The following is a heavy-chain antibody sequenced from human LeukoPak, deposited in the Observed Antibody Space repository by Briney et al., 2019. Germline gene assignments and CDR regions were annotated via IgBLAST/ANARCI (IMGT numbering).Heavy chain of an antibody. V-gene: IGHV1-46*01. J-gene: IGHJ6*02. CDR2: INPSGGST. CDR1: GYTFTSYY. CDR3: ARDRPLAPYYYYGMDV. Sequence: ASVKVSCKASGYTFTSYYMHWVRQAPGQGLEWMGIINPSGGSTSYAQKFQGRVTVTRDTSTSTVYMELSSLRSEDTAVYYCARDRPLAPYYYYGMDVWGQGTTVTVSS.